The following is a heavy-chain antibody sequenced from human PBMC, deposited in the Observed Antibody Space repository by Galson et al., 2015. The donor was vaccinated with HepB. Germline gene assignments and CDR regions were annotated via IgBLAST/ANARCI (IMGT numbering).Heavy chain of an antibody. Sequence: SLRLSCAASGFTFSDYYMSWIRQAPGKGLEWVSYIRSSSSYTNYADSVQGRFTISRDNAKNSLYLQMHSLRAEDTAVYYCARVYCSSTSCYGLPVYWGQGTLVTVSS. J-gene: IGHJ4*02. CDR3: ARVYCSSTSCYGLPVY. V-gene: IGHV3-11*05. CDR2: IRSSSSYT. CDR1: GFTFSDYY. D-gene: IGHD2-2*01.